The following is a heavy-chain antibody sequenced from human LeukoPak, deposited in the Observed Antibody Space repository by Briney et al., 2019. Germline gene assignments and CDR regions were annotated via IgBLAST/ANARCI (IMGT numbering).Heavy chain of an antibody. V-gene: IGHV3-23*01. CDR3: AKEGDYYDSSGHSSTAFDI. D-gene: IGHD3-22*01. J-gene: IGHJ3*02. Sequence: PGGSLRLSCEASGLTFDNYAMNWVRQAPGKGLEWVSGTSGSGATTYYADSVKGRFTISRDNSKNTLYLQMNSLRADDTSLYYCAKEGDYYDSSGHSSTAFDIWGQGTMVAVSS. CDR1: GLTFDNYA. CDR2: TSGSGATT.